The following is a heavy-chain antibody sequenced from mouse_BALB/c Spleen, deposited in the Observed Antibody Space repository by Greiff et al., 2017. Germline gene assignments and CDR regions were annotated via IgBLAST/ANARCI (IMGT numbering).Heavy chain of an antibody. Sequence: EVQLVESGGDLVKPGGSLKLSCAASGFTFSSYGMSWVRQTPDKRLEWVATISSGGSYTYYPDSVKGRFTISRDNAKNTLYLQMSSLKSEDTAMYYCARHSRYHAMDYWGQGTSVTVSS. CDR3: ARHSRYHAMDY. CDR1: GFTFSSYG. V-gene: IGHV5-6*01. J-gene: IGHJ4*01. CDR2: ISSGGSYT.